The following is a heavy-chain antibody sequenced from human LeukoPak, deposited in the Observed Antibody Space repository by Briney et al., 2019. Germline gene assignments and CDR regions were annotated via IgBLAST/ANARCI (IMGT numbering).Heavy chain of an antibody. J-gene: IGHJ4*02. V-gene: IGHV3-21*01. D-gene: IGHD3-3*01. CDR2: ISSSSSYI. CDR3: ARLAATYYDFWSGSESVY. CDR1: GFTFSSYS. Sequence: GGSLRLSCAASGFTFSSYSMNWVRQAPGKGLEWVSSISSSSSYIYYADSVKGRFTISRDNAKNSLYLQMNSLRAEDTAVYYCARLAATYYDFWSGSESVYWGQGTLVTVSS.